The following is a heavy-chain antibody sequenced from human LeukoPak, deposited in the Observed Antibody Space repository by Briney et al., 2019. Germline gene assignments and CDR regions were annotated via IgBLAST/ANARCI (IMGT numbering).Heavy chain of an antibody. CDR2: ISSSSSYI. V-gene: IGHV3-21*01. CDR3: ARENYDFWSGYYTGLDY. Sequence: GGSLRLSCAASGFTFSSYSMNWVRQAPGKGLEWVSSISSSSSYIYYADSVKGRFTISRDDAKNSLYLQMNSLRAEDTAVYYCARENYDFWSGYYTGLDYWGQGTLVTVSS. D-gene: IGHD3-3*01. CDR1: GFTFSSYS. J-gene: IGHJ4*02.